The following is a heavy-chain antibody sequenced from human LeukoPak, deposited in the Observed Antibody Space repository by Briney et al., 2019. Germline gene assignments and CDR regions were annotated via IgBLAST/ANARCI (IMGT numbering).Heavy chain of an antibody. CDR1: GFTFSSYA. V-gene: IGHV3-23*01. D-gene: IGHD2-15*01. CDR2: ISGSGGST. J-gene: IGHJ4*02. CDR3: AKEPLGYCSGGSCGY. Sequence: PGGSLRLSCGASGFTFSSYAMSWVRQAPGKGLEWVSAISGSGGSTYYADSVRGRFTISRDNSKNTLYLQMNSLRAEDTAVYYCAKEPLGYCSGGSCGYWGQGTLVTVSS.